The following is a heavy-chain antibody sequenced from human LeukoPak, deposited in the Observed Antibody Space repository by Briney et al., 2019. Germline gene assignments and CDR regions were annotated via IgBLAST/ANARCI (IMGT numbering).Heavy chain of an antibody. D-gene: IGHD2-15*01. J-gene: IGHJ6*02. CDR2: IIPILGIA. V-gene: IGHV1-69*04. CDR1: GGTFSSYA. Sequence: SVKVSCKASGGTFSSYAISWVRQAPGQGLEWMGRIIPILGIANYAQKFQGRVTITADKSTSTAYMELSSLRPEDTAVYYCARESCSGGSCYSHSIAYYYYGMDVWGQGTTVTVSS. CDR3: ARESCSGGSCYSHSIAYYYYGMDV.